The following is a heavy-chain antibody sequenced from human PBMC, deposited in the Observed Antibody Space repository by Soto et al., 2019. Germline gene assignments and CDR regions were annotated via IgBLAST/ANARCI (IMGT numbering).Heavy chain of an antibody. Sequence: GESLKISCKGSGYSFTSYWIGWVRQMPGKGLEWMGIIYPGDSDTRYSPSFQGQVTISADTSISTAYLQWSSLKASDTAMYYCAGGGVRGVITRTRDYYGMDVWGQETTVTVSS. CDR2: IYPGDSDT. CDR3: AGGGVRGVITRTRDYYGMDV. V-gene: IGHV5-51*01. J-gene: IGHJ6*02. D-gene: IGHD3-10*01. CDR1: GYSFTSYW.